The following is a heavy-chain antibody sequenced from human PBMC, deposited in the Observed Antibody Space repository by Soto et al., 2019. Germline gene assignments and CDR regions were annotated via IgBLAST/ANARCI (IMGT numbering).Heavy chain of an antibody. Sequence: ASVKVSCKASGYTFTSYGISWVRQAPGQGLEWMGWISAYNGNTNYALKLQGRVTMTTDTSTSTAYMELRSLRSDDTAVYYCARDLLRGYSYGPDYWGQGTLVTVSS. J-gene: IGHJ4*02. CDR3: ARDLLRGYSYGPDY. CDR1: GYTFTSYG. D-gene: IGHD5-18*01. CDR2: ISAYNGNT. V-gene: IGHV1-18*01.